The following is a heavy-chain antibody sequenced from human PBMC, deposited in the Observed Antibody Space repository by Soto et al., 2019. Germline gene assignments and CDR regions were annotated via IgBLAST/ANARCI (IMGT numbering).Heavy chain of an antibody. D-gene: IGHD3-3*01. Sequence: PWETLSLPCAVYGGSFSGYYWSWIRQPPGKGLEWIGEINLSGSTNYNPSLKNQVTISVHTSKNQCSLELSSVTAADTAVYYCARGRGIFGVGFYYYGMDVWGQGTTVTVSS. CDR3: ARGRGIFGVGFYYYGMDV. CDR1: GGSFSGYY. V-gene: IGHV4-34*01. CDR2: INLSGST. J-gene: IGHJ6*02.